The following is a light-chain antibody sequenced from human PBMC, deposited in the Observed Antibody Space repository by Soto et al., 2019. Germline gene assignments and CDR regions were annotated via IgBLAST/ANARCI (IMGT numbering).Light chain of an antibody. J-gene: IGKJ5*01. CDR2: DAS. CDR3: QHYHGWPIT. Sequence: EIVLTKSPATLSVYPGERATLSCGASQSVSSNLAWYQQKPGQAPRLLFYDASTRATGIPARFSGSGSGTEFTLTISSLQSEDFAVYYCQHYHGWPITFGQVTRLEIK. CDR1: QSVSSN. V-gene: IGKV3-15*01.